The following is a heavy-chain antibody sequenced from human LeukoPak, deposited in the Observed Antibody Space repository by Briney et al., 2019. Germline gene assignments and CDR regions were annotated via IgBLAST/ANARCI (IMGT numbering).Heavy chain of an antibody. CDR1: GFTFSSYA. D-gene: IGHD6-19*01. CDR3: AKESAVAGHTAPGDFDY. J-gene: IGHJ4*02. CDR2: ISGSGGST. Sequence: TGGSLRLSCAASGFTFSSYAMSWVRQAPGKGLEWVSAISGSGGSTYYADSVKGRFTISRDNSKNTLYLQMNSLRAEDTAVYYCAKESAVAGHTAPGDFDYWGKGTLVTVSS. V-gene: IGHV3-23*01.